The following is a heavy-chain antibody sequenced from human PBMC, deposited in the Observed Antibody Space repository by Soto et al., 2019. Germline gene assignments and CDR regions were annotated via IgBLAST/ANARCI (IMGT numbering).Heavy chain of an antibody. CDR1: GFTFSSYG. V-gene: IGHV3-33*01. D-gene: IGHD5-12*01. Sequence: GGSLRLSCAASGFTFSSYGMHWVRQAPGKGLEWVAVIWYDGSNKYYADSVKGRFTISRDNSKNTLYLQMNSLRAEDTAVYYCARDLTGGYVYLYGMVVWGQGASDTVSS. CDR2: IWYDGSNK. J-gene: IGHJ6*02. CDR3: ARDLTGGYVYLYGMVV.